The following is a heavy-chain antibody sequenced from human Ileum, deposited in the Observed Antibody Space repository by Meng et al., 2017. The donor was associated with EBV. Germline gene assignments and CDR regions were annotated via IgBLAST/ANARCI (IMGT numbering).Heavy chain of an antibody. V-gene: IGHV3-21*01. Sequence: EGHLVEVGGGLVNLGGSLRLSCAASGFVFSDYTMNWVRQAPGKGLEWVSSISSRSNYIHYADSVRGRFTISRDNGENALFLQMDSLRDEDTAVYYCAKDEAIGFWGQGTLVTVSS. CDR2: ISSRSNYI. CDR1: GFVFSDYT. CDR3: AKDEAIGF. J-gene: IGHJ4*02.